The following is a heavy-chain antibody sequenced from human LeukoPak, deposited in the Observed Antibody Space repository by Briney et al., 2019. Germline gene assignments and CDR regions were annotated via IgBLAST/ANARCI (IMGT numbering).Heavy chain of an antibody. J-gene: IGHJ4*02. CDR3: ARAIESSRSVAIDL. CDR2: LSGDGGTT. CDR1: EFTFSSHW. Sequence: QSGGSLRLSCAASEFTFSSHWMYWVRQAPGKGLVWVARLSGDGGTTKHADSVKGRFTISRDNAKNTLYLQMNSLRVEDTAPYYCARAIESSRSVAIDLWGQGTLVAVS. V-gene: IGHV3-74*03. D-gene: IGHD2-2*02.